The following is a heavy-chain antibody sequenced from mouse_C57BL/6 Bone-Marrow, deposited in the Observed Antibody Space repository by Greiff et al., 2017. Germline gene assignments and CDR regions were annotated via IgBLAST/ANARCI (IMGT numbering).Heavy chain of an antibody. J-gene: IGHJ3*01. CDR1: GYTFTSYW. V-gene: IGHV1-50*01. D-gene: IGHD2-4*01. CDR2: IDPSDSYT. Sequence: VQLQQPGAELVKPGASVKLSCKASGYTFTSYWMQWVKQRPGQGLEWIGEIDPSDSYTNYNQKFKGKATLTVDTSSSTAYMQLSSLTSGDSAVYYCAREGLSGFAYWGQGTLVTVSA. CDR3: AREGLSGFAY.